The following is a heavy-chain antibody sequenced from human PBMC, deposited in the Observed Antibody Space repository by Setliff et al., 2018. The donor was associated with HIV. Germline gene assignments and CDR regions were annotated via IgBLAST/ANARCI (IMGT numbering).Heavy chain of an antibody. D-gene: IGHD1-26*01. J-gene: IGHJ3*02. CDR3: ARGHSHGYGYSGSYGPFDI. CDR2: IIPMFGTL. Sequence: SVKVSCKASGGTFSSYAINWMRQAPGQGLEWMGGIIPMFGTLNFAQKFQGRVTITTDESTSTAYVELNSLRSEDTAVYYCARGHSHGYGYSGSYGPFDIWGQGTMVTVSS. CDR1: GGTFSSYA. V-gene: IGHV1-69*05.